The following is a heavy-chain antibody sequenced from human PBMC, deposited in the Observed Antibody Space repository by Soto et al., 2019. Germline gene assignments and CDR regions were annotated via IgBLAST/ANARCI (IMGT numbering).Heavy chain of an antibody. J-gene: IGHJ5*02. CDR2: ISYDGSNK. D-gene: IGHD6-13*01. V-gene: IGHV3-30*18. CDR1: GFTFSSYG. Sequence: QVQLVESGGGVVQPGRSLRLSCAASGFTFSSYGMHWVRQAPGKGLEWVAVISYDGSNKYYADSVKGRFTISRDNSKNTLYLQMNSLRAEDTAVYYCAKDTPRRYIAAARSGFDPWGQGTLVTVSS. CDR3: AKDTPRRYIAAARSGFDP.